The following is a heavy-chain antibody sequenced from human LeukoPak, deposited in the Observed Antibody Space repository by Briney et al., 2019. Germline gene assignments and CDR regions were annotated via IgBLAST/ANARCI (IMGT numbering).Heavy chain of an antibody. D-gene: IGHD1-1*01. CDR3: ARVGRYLYYYYMDV. CDR1: GGSFSGYY. J-gene: IGHJ6*03. V-gene: IGHV4-34*01. CDR2: INHSGST. Sequence: PSETLSLTCAVYGGSFSGYYWSWIRQPPGKGLEWIGEINHSGSTNYNPSLKSRVTISVDTSKNQFSLKLSSVTAADTAVYYCARVGRYLYYYYMDVWGKGTTVTASS.